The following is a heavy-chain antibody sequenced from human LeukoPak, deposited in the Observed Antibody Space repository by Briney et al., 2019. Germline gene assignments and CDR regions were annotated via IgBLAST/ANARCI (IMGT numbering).Heavy chain of an antibody. V-gene: IGHV4-31*03. CDR3: ARRGGSGLYYFDY. D-gene: IGHD3-10*01. Sequence: PSETLSLTCTVSGGSISSGGYYWSWIRQHPGKGLEWIGYIYYSGSTYYNPSLKSRVTISVDTSKNQFSLKLSSVTAADTAVYYCARRGGSGLYYFDYWGQGTLVTVSS. CDR2: IYYSGST. J-gene: IGHJ4*02. CDR1: GGSISSGGYY.